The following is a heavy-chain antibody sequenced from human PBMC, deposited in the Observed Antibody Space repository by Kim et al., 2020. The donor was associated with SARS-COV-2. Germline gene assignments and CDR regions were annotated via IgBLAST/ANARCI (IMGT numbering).Heavy chain of an antibody. CDR1: GYTFTGYY. CDR3: ARGSGVATILWGAY. J-gene: IGHJ4*02. Sequence: ASVKVSCKASGYTFTGYYMHWVRQAPGQGLEWMGWINPNSGGTNYAQKFQGRVTMTRDTSISTAYMELSRLRSDDTAVYYCARGSGVATILWGAYWGQGTLVTVSS. V-gene: IGHV1-2*02. CDR2: INPNSGGT. D-gene: IGHD5-12*01.